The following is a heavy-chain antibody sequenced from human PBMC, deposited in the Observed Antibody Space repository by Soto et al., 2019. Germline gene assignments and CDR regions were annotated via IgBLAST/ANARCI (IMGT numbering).Heavy chain of an antibody. V-gene: IGHV3-74*01. Sequence: EVQLVESGGGLVQPGGSLRLSCVASGFKFDYYWMHWVHQAPGGGLMWISRLQTDGSHPAYADSVKGRFTISRDNAKNTLYLQMNNLRVEDTAVYYCARGGDPDYWGQGTLVTVSS. CDR1: GFKFDYYW. CDR3: ARGGDPDY. J-gene: IGHJ4*02. D-gene: IGHD2-21*02. CDR2: LQTDGSHP.